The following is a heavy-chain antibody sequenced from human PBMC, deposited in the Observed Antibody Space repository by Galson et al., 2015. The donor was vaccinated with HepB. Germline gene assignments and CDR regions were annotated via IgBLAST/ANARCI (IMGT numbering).Heavy chain of an antibody. J-gene: IGHJ4*02. V-gene: IGHV4-59*01. CDR2: IYYTGIT. Sequence: ETLSLTCTISGDSISRYFCSWIRHAPGRTLEWIGYIYYTGITTSSPSLKSRFTISLDTSKNQFSLKLRTVTAADTAVYYCASAMPSTMADYDYWGQGTLVSVSS. CDR1: GDSISRYF. D-gene: IGHD3-10*01. CDR3: ASAMPSTMADYDY.